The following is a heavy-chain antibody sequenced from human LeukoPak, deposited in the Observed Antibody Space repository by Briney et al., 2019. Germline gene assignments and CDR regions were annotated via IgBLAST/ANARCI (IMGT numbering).Heavy chain of an antibody. CDR2: IYHSGST. Sequence: SETLSLTCAVSGGSISSSNWWSWVRQPPGKGLEWIGEIYHSGSTNYNPSLKSRVTISVDKSKNQFSLKLSSVTAADTAVYYCASLSRLWSGTNFDYWGQETLVTVSS. V-gene: IGHV4-4*02. CDR3: ASLSRLWSGTNFDY. CDR1: GGSISSSNW. J-gene: IGHJ4*02. D-gene: IGHD3-10*01.